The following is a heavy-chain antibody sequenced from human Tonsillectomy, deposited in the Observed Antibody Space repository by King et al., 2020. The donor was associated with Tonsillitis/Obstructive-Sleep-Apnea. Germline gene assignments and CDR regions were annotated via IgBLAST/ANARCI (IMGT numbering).Heavy chain of an antibody. CDR3: ARDRRLDGFDX. D-gene: IGHD2-2*03. CDR1: GYTFTSYG. Sequence: VQLVESGAEVKKPGASVKVSCKASGYTFTSYGISWVRQAPGXGLEWMGWXSAYNGNTNYAQKLQGIVTMTTDKSTSTAHMELRSLRSDDTAVYYCARDRRLDGFDXXGQXXLXTVXS. J-gene: IGHJ4*02. V-gene: IGHV1-18*01. CDR2: XSAYNGNT.